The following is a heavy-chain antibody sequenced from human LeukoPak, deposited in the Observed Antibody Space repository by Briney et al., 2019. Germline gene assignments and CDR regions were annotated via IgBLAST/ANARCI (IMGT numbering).Heavy chain of an antibody. Sequence: SETLSLTCTVSGGSISSYYWSWIRQPAGKGLEWIGRIYTSGSTNYNPSLKSRVTMSVDTSKNQFSLKLSSVTAADTAVYYCAREEDILTGPYYFDYWGQGTLVTVSS. CDR3: AREEDILTGPYYFDY. J-gene: IGHJ4*02. CDR2: IYTSGST. CDR1: GGSISSYY. D-gene: IGHD3-9*01. V-gene: IGHV4-4*07.